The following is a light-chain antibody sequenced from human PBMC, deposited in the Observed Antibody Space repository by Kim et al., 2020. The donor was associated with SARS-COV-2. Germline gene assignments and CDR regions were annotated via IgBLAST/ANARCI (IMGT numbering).Light chain of an antibody. CDR1: QSVDDTY. Sequence: EIVLTQSPGTLSLSPGDRATLSCRASQSVDDTYLACHQQKPGQAPRVLIYGVSNRATGIPDRFTGSGSGTDFTLTISRLEPEDFAVYYCQQYSRAPDTFGQGTRLEIK. V-gene: IGKV3-20*01. J-gene: IGKJ5*01. CDR2: GVS. CDR3: QQYSRAPDT.